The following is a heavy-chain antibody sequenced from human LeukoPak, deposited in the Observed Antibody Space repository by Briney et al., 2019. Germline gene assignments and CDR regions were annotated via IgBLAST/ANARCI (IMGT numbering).Heavy chain of an antibody. D-gene: IGHD5-18*01. J-gene: IGHJ3*02. V-gene: IGHV3-30*03. Sequence: PGGSLRLSCAASGFTFSSYGMHWVRQAPGKGLEWVAVISYVGSNKYYADSVKGRFTISRDNSKNTLYLQMNSLRAEDTAVYYCARGGYSYGYDAFDIWGQGTMVTVSS. CDR2: ISYVGSNK. CDR3: ARGGYSYGYDAFDI. CDR1: GFTFSSYG.